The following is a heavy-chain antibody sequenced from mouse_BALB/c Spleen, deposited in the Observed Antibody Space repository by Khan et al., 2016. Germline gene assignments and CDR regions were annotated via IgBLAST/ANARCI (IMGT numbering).Heavy chain of an antibody. V-gene: IGHV1-87*01. CDR3: GKSGATATFAY. J-gene: IGHJ3*01. Sequence: QVQLQQSGAELARPGASVKLSCKASGYTFTNYWIQWVKQRPGQGLEWIGAIYPGDGDTRYTQKFKGKATLTADKSSSTAYMQLSSLASEDSAVYYGGKSGATATFAYWGQGTLVTVSA. CDR1: GYTFTNYW. D-gene: IGHD1-2*01. CDR2: IYPGDGDT.